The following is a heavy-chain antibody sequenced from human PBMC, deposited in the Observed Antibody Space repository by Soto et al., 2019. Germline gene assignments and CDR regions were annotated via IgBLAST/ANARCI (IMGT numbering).Heavy chain of an antibody. V-gene: IGHV4-59*08. D-gene: IGHD3-10*01. CDR1: GGSISSYY. Sequence: QVQLQESGPGLVKPSETLSLTCTVSGGSISSYYRSWIRQPPGKGLEWIGYIYYSGGTNYNPSLKRRVTISVDTCKNQFSPKLNSMTAADTAVYYCARHNYGSGSTYFDYWGQGTLVTVSP. CDR3: ARHNYGSGSTYFDY. J-gene: IGHJ4*02. CDR2: IYYSGGT.